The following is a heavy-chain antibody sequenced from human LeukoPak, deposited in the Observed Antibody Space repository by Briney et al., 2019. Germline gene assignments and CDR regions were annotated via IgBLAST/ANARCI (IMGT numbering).Heavy chain of an antibody. CDR3: VRHFTVTTDYFDY. D-gene: IGHD4-17*01. CDR2: IFHSGST. J-gene: IGHJ4*02. Sequence: SETLSLTCAVSGYSINSGYWWGWVRQPPGKGVEWIGSIFHSGSTNYNPSLKSRVTISLDTSKNHFSLRLSSVTAADTAVYYCVRHFTVTTDYFDYWGQGALVTVSS. V-gene: IGHV4-38-2*01. CDR1: GYSINSGYW.